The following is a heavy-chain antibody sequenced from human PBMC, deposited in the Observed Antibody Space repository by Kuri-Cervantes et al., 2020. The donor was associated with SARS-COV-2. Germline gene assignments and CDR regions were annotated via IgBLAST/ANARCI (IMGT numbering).Heavy chain of an antibody. CDR2: IYYSGST. Sequence: SETLSLTCTVSGGSISSYYWSWIRQPPGKGLEWIGYIYYSGSTNYNPSLKSRVTISVDTSKNQFSLKLSSVTAADTAVCYCARPRYGDYDGAFDIWGQGTMVTVSS. D-gene: IGHD4-17*01. CDR3: ARPRYGDYDGAFDI. V-gene: IGHV4-59*12. CDR1: GGSISSYY. J-gene: IGHJ3*02.